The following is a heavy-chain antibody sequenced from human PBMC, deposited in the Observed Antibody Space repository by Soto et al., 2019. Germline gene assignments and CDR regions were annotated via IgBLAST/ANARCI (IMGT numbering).Heavy chain of an antibody. CDR1: GFTFGSYS. V-gene: IGHV3-21*01. CDR2: ISSSSSYI. Sequence: PGGSLRLSCAASGFTFGSYSMNWVRQAPGKGLEWVSSISSSSSYIYYADSVKGRFTISRDNAKNSLYLQMNSLRAEDTAAYYCARDGAVAGTESYYYYGMDVWGQGTTVTVSS. D-gene: IGHD6-19*01. CDR3: ARDGAVAGTESYYYYGMDV. J-gene: IGHJ6*02.